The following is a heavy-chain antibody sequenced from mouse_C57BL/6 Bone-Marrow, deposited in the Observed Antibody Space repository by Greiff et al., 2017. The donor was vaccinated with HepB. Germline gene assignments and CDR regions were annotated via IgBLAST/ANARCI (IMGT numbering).Heavy chain of an antibody. J-gene: IGHJ2*01. V-gene: IGHV1-82*01. Sequence: QVQLQQPGAELVKPGASVKVSCKASGYTFTSYWMNWVKQRPGKGLEWIGRIYPGDGDTNYNGKFKGKATLTADKSSSTAYMQLSSLTSEDSAVYFCAVYGNYDYWGQGTTLTVSS. CDR3: AVYGNYDY. CDR1: GYTFTSYW. CDR2: IYPGDGDT. D-gene: IGHD2-1*01.